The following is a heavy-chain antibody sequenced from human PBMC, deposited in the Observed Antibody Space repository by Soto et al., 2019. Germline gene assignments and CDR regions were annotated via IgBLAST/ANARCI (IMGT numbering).Heavy chain of an antibody. CDR1: GFTFSNYA. CDR2: ISGSGDRT. V-gene: IGHV3-23*01. D-gene: IGHD5-18*01. Sequence: GGSLRLSCAASGFTFSNYAMSWLRQPPGKGLEWVSAISGSGDRTYYADSVKGRFTISRDNSKNTLYLQMNSLRAEDSAVYYCVKERSGHSYADSWGQGTLLTVSS. J-gene: IGHJ4*02. CDR3: VKERSGHSYADS.